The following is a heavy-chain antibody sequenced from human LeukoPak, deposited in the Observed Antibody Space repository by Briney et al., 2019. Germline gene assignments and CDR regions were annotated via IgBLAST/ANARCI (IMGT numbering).Heavy chain of an antibody. J-gene: IGHJ3*02. D-gene: IGHD1-1*01. Sequence: SETLSLTCSVSGDSIGSENIYWNWIRQPAGRGLEWLGRINTSGSTNYNLSLRSRVTISVDPSKIQFSLRLSSVTAADTAVYYCARGRGDVRIWNDGDAFDIWGQGTMVTVSS. CDR1: GDSIGSENIY. V-gene: IGHV4-61*02. CDR2: INTSGST. CDR3: ARGRGDVRIWNDGDAFDI.